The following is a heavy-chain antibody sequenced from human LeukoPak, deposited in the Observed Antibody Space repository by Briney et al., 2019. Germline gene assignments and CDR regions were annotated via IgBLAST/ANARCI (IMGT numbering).Heavy chain of an antibody. D-gene: IGHD6-25*01. CDR2: IYHSGST. Sequence: SETLSLTCTVSGYSISSGYYWGWIRQPPGKGLEWIGSIYHSGSTYYNPSLKSRVTIPVDTSKNQFSLKLSSVTAADTAVYYCARLGRGIAAFWGQGTLVTVSS. J-gene: IGHJ4*02. CDR1: GYSISSGYY. V-gene: IGHV4-38-2*02. CDR3: ARLGRGIAAF.